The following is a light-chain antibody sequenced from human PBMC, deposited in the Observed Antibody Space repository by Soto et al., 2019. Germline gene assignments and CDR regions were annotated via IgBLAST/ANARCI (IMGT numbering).Light chain of an antibody. CDR1: QSISTF. J-gene: IGKJ1*01. CDR2: AAS. Sequence: DIQMTQSPSSLSASVGDRVTITCRASQSISTFLNWYQQKPGKAPKLLIYAASNLQTGVPSRFSGSGSGTDFTLTISNLKPEDFATYYCHQTDTIPETFGQGTKVEIK. V-gene: IGKV1-39*01. CDR3: HQTDTIPET.